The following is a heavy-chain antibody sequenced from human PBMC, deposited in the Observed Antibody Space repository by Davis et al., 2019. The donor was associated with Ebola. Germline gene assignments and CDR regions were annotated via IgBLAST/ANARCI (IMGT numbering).Heavy chain of an antibody. D-gene: IGHD5-24*01. Sequence: GESLKISCKASGYSFTSYWIGWVRQMPGKGLEWMGIIYPGDSDIRYSPSFQGHVTISADNSTSTAYLQWSSLKASDTAKYYCARLGVDGYSYYFDYWGQGTLVSVYS. CDR2: IYPGDSDI. CDR1: GYSFTSYW. J-gene: IGHJ4*02. V-gene: IGHV5-51*01. CDR3: ARLGVDGYSYYFDY.